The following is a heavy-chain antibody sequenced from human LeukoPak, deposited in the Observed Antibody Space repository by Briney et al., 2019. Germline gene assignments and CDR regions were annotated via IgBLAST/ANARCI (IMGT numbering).Heavy chain of an antibody. CDR2: ISSSSSYI. V-gene: IGHV3-21*01. CDR3: ARGIRYFDWLPEGLGYYYMDV. J-gene: IGHJ6*03. D-gene: IGHD3-9*01. CDR1: GFTFSSYS. Sequence: GGSLRLSCAASGFTFSSYSMNWVRQAPGKGLEWVSSISSSSSYIYYADSVKGRFTISRDNAKNSLYLQMNSLRAEDTAVYYCARGIRYFDWLPEGLGYYYMDVWGKGTTVTISS.